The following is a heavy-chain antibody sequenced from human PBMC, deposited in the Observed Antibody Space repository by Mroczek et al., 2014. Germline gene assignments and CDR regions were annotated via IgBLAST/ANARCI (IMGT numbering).Heavy chain of an antibody. V-gene: IGHV3-30*18. D-gene: IGHD2-2*01. CDR1: RFSFSSYG. CDR2: ISSLGHRT. CDR3: TKDRYNGVVVVPAALIDY. Sequence: QVQLVESGGGVVQPGGSLTLSCAGSRFSFSSYGMHWVRQAPGKGPEWVSLISSLGHRTYYADSVKGRFTISRDNSKNTLYLQMHSLRPDDTAVYYCTKDRYNGVVVVPAALIDYWGQGTPVTVSS. J-gene: IGHJ4*02.